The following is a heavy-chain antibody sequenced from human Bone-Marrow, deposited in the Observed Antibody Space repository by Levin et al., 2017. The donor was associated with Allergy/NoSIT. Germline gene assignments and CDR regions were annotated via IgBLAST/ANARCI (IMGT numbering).Heavy chain of an antibody. CDR2: ISAYNGNT. J-gene: IGHJ6*02. D-gene: IGHD3-22*01. V-gene: IGHV1-18*01. CDR3: ARSRYYYDSSGYPSEYCYGMDV. Sequence: GESLKISCKASGYTFTSYGISWVRQAPGQGLEWMGWISAYNGNTNYAQKLQGRVTMTTDTSTSTAYIELRSLRSDDTAVYYCARSRYYYDSSGYPSEYCYGMDVWGQGTTVTVSS. CDR1: GYTFTSYG.